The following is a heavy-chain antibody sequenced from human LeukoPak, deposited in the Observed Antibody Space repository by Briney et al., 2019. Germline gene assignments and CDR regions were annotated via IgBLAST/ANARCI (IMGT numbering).Heavy chain of an antibody. CDR2: FYYTGTA. D-gene: IGHD3-16*01. CDR1: GGSISRFY. CDR3: ARGRSMISYFDH. J-gene: IGHJ4*02. V-gene: IGHV4-59*01. Sequence: SETLSLTCNVSGGSISRFYWNWIWQTPEKGLEWIAHFYYTGTASYNPSLKSRATISGDTSKNQFSLTLNSVTAADTAVYYCARGRSMISYFDHWGQGALVTVSS.